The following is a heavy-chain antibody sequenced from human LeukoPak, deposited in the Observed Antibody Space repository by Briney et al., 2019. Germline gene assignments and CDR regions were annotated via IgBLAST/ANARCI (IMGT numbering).Heavy chain of an antibody. D-gene: IGHD3-3*01. CDR3: ASTIFGVAPVVYYYYYMDV. CDR2: IYYSGST. Sequence: SETLSLTCTASGGSISSSSYYWGWIRQPPGKGLEWIGSIYYSGSTYYNPSLKSRVTISVDTSKNQFSLKLSSVTAADTAVYYCASTIFGVAPVVYYYYYMDVWGKGTTVTVSS. CDR1: GGSISSSSYY. V-gene: IGHV4-39*01. J-gene: IGHJ6*03.